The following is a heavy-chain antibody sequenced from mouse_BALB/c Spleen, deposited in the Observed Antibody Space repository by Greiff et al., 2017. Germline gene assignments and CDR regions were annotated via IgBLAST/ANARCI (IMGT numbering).Heavy chain of an antibody. J-gene: IGHJ1*01. CDR1: GFTFSSYG. Sequence: EVKVVESGGDLVKPGGSLKLSCAASGFTFSSYGMSWVRQTPDKRLEWVATISSGGSYTYYPDSVKGRFTISRDNAKNTLYLQLSSLKSEDTAMYYCAREGTVVRYFDVWGAGTTVTVSS. D-gene: IGHD1-1*01. CDR2: ISSGGSYT. CDR3: AREGTVVRYFDV. V-gene: IGHV5-6*01.